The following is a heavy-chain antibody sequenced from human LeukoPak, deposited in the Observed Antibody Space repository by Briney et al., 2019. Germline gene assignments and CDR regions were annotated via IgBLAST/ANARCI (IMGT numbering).Heavy chain of an antibody. CDR3: AREGGPYRPLDY. CDR2: VHLSGRT. Sequence: SETLSLTCGVSGGSISSTNWWTWVRQPPGEGLEWIGEVHLSGRTNYNPSLESRVTMSVDMSENHISLKLTSVTAADTAVYYCAREGGPYRPLDYSGQGTLVAVSS. J-gene: IGHJ4*02. V-gene: IGHV4-4*02. CDR1: GGSISSTNW.